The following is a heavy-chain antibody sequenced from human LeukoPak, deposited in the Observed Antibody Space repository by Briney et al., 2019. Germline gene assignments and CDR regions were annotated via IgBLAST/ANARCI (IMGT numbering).Heavy chain of an antibody. J-gene: IGHJ4*02. CDR1: GFTLSNYA. CDR2: ISDDGSRQ. Sequence: GGSLRLSCAATGFTLSNYAIHWGRQAPGKGLEWVAFISDDGSRQHYADSVKGRFTISRDNSKNTLYLQINSLRAEDTAVYYCAKAIQLGQKYFDYWGQGTLVTVSS. D-gene: IGHD6-13*01. V-gene: IGHV3-30-3*01. CDR3: AKAIQLGQKYFDY.